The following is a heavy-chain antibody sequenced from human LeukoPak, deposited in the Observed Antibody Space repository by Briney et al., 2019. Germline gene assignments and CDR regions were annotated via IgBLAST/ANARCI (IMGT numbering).Heavy chain of an antibody. D-gene: IGHD2/OR15-2a*01. Sequence: GGSLRLSCAASGFTVSSNYMSWVRQAPGKGLEWVSSISWNSRTIAYADSVKGRFTIARDNGKNSLYLQMNSLRSEDTALYYCAKDKSSTTKYYGMDVWGQGTTVTVSS. CDR1: GFTVSSNY. CDR3: AKDKSSTTKYYGMDV. J-gene: IGHJ6*02. V-gene: IGHV3-9*01. CDR2: ISWNSRTI.